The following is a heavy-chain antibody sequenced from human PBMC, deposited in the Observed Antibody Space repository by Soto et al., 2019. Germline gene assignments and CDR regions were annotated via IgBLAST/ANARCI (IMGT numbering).Heavy chain of an antibody. CDR2: IYYSGST. D-gene: IGHD3-3*01. V-gene: IGHV4-34*01. J-gene: IGHJ6*02. CDR3: ARGKGMSICGVAPARMVV. CDR1: GWSFSGYY. Sequence: SETLSLTCGVYGWSFSGYYWSWIRQPPGKGLEWIGYIYYSGSTYYNPSLKSRVTISVDTSKNQFSLKLSSVTAADTAVYYCARGKGMSICGVAPARMVVWCQGSTVTV.